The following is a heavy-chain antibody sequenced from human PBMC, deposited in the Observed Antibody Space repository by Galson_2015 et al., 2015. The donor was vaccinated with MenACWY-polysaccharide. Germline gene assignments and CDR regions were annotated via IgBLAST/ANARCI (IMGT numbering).Heavy chain of an antibody. CDR3: ARTEAGDFRLDY. D-gene: IGHD6-19*01. CDR1: GYTFSNYA. J-gene: IGHJ4*02. V-gene: IGHV1-3*01. CDR2: INGGDGKS. Sequence: SVKVSCKAFGYTFSNYAMHWVRQAPGQRLGWLGWINGGDGKSKYSQNFQDRITITRDTSASTVSMELSSLRSEDTAVYYCARTEAGDFRLDYWGQGTLVTVSS.